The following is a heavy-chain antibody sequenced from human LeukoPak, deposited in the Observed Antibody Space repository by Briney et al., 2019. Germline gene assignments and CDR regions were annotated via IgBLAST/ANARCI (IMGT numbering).Heavy chain of an antibody. V-gene: IGHV3-23*01. J-gene: IGHJ4*02. CDR1: GFTFSSYA. CDR3: AKDDVNDILTGYYRDTN. CDR2: ISGSGGST. Sequence: GGSLRLSCAASGFTFSSYAMSWVRQAPGKGLEWVSAISGSGGSTYYADSVKGRFTISRDNSKNTLYLQMNSLRAEDTAVYYCAKDDVNDILTGYYRDTNWGQGTLVTVSS. D-gene: IGHD3-9*01.